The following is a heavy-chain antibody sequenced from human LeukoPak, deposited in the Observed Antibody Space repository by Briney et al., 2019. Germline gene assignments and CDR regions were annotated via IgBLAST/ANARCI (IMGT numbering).Heavy chain of an antibody. D-gene: IGHD7-27*01. CDR3: AKGLTGEDAYYYYGMDV. V-gene: IGHV3-30*18. CDR2: ISYDGSNK. Sequence: GSLRLSCAASGFTFSSYGMHWVRQAPGKGLEWVAVISYDGSNKYYADSVKGRFTISRDNSKNTLYLQMNSLRAEDTAVYCCAKGLTGEDAYYYYGMDVWGQGTTVTVSS. CDR1: GFTFSSYG. J-gene: IGHJ6*02.